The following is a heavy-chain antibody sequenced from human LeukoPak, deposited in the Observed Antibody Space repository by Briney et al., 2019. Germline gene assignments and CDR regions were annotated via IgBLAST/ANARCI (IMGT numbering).Heavy chain of an antibody. CDR1: GGSISSYY. CDR2: IYYSGST. CDR3: ARDGDSSSWADWFDP. V-gene: IGHV4-59*01. J-gene: IGHJ5*02. D-gene: IGHD6-13*01. Sequence: SETLSLTCTVSGGSISSYYWSWIRQPPGKGLEWIGYIYYSGSTNYNPSLKSRVTISVDTSKNQFSLKLSSVTAADTAVYYCARDGDSSSWADWFDPWGQGTLVTVSS.